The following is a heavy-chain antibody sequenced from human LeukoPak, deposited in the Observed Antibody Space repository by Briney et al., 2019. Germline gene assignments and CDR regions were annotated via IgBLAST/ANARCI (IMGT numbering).Heavy chain of an antibody. Sequence: ASVKVSCKASGYTFTSYDINWVRQATGHGLEWMGWMNPNSGNTGYAQKFQGRVTMTRNTSISTAYMELSSLGSEDTAVYYCARGYSGYDIDYYYYYYMDVWGKGTTVTVSS. D-gene: IGHD5-12*01. CDR1: GYTFTSYD. CDR3: ARGYSGYDIDYYYYYYMDV. J-gene: IGHJ6*03. V-gene: IGHV1-8*01. CDR2: MNPNSGNT.